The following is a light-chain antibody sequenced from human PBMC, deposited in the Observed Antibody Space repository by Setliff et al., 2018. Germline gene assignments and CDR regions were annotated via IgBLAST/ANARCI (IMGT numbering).Light chain of an antibody. V-gene: IGLV2-14*01. CDR1: SSDIGDSNY. Sequence: QSALAQPASVSGSPGQSITISCTGASSDIGDSNYVSWYQQHPGKAPKLIIYDVSDRPSGVSHRFSGSKSGNTASLTISGLLAEDEADYYCSSYTNSATYVFGTGTKVTVL. CDR2: DVS. J-gene: IGLJ1*01. CDR3: SSYTNSATYV.